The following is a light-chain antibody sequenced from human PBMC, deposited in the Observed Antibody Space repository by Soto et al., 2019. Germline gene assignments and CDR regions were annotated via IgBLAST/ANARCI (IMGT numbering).Light chain of an antibody. CDR1: LSVSVY. CDR2: DAS. V-gene: IGKV3-15*01. CDR3: QHYNSYSEA. Sequence: VVLTQSQSTLSLSPGERATLSCRTSLSVSVYLDWYQQKPGQAPRLLIYDASTRATGIPARFSGSGSGTEFTLTISSLQPDDFATYYCQHYNSYSEAFGQGTKVDIK. J-gene: IGKJ1*01.